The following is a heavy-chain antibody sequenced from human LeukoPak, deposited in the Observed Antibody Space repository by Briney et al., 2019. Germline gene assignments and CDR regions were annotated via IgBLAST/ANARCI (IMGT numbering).Heavy chain of an antibody. CDR1: GGSISSYY. CDR3: ASTSGID. Sequence: SETPSLTCTVSGGSISSYYWSWIRQPPGKGPEWIGYIYNSGYTDYNPSLKSRVIISVDTSKNQFSLRLSSVTAADTAVYYCASTSGIDWGQGTLVTVSS. CDR2: IYNSGYT. V-gene: IGHV4-59*08. J-gene: IGHJ4*02. D-gene: IGHD3-10*01.